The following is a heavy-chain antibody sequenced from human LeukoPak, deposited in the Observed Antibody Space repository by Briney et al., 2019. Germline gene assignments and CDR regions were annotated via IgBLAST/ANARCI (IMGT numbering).Heavy chain of an antibody. CDR2: ISSSGSTI. CDR3: AELGITMIGGV. J-gene: IGHJ6*04. D-gene: IGHD3-10*02. CDR1: GFTFSSYE. Sequence: GGSLRLSCAASGFTFSSYEMNWVRQAPGKGLERVSYISSSGSTIYYADSVRGRFTISRDNAKNSLYLQMNSLRAEDTAVYYCAELGITMIGGVWGKGTTVTISS. V-gene: IGHV3-48*03.